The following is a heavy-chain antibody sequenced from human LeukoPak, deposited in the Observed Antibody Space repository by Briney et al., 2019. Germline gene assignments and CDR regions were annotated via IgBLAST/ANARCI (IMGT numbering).Heavy chain of an antibody. Sequence: GGSLRLSCAASGFTFSSYAMSWVRQAPGKGLEWVSAISGSGGSTYYADSVKGRFTISRDNSKNTLYLQMNSLRAEDTAVYYCAKAQWDYVWGSYGMDVWGQGTLVTVSS. D-gene: IGHD3-16*01. J-gene: IGHJ6*02. CDR2: ISGSGGST. CDR1: GFTFSSYA. V-gene: IGHV3-23*01. CDR3: AKAQWDYVWGSYGMDV.